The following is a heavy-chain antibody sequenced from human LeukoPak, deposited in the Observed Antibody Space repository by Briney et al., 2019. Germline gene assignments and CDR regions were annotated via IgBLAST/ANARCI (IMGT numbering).Heavy chain of an antibody. CDR3: ARDGYSSSWHKRGAFDI. J-gene: IGHJ3*02. CDR1: GYTFTSYD. CDR2: MNPNSGNT. Sequence: GASVKVSCKASGYTFTSYDINWVRQATGQGLEWMGWMNPNSGNTGYAQKFQGRVTMTRNTSISTAYMELSSLRSEDTAVYYCARDGYSSSWHKRGAFDIWGQGTMVTVSS. V-gene: IGHV1-8*01. D-gene: IGHD6-13*01.